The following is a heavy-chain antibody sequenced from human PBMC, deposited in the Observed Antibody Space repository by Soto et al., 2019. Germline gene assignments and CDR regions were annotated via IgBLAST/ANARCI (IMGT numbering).Heavy chain of an antibody. CDR3: ARHWAEEDADTFDC. J-gene: IGHJ4*02. CDR1: GGSISSYY. V-gene: IGHV4-59*08. Sequence: QVQLQESGPGLVKPSETLSLTCTVSGGSISSYYWSWIRQPPGKGLEWIAYIYNSGSTNYNPSLKGRVTISVDTSKNQLSLKRSSVTAADTAVYYCARHWAEEDADTFDCWGQGTLVTVSS. D-gene: IGHD2-2*01. CDR2: IYNSGST.